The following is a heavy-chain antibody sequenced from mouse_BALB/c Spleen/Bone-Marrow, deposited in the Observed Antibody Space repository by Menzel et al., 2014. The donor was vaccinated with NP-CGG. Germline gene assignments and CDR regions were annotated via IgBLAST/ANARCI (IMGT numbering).Heavy chain of an antibody. J-gene: IGHJ2*01. CDR1: GYTFTSSW. V-gene: IGHV1S130*01. Sequence: QVQLKQSGSVLVRPGASVKLSCKASGYTFTSSWMHWAKQRPGQGLKWIGEIHPNSGNTNYNEKFKGKATLTVDTSSSTAYVDLSSLTSEDSAVYYCARSGFDYWGQGTTLTVSS. D-gene: IGHD4-1*01. CDR3: ARSGFDY. CDR2: IHPNSGNT.